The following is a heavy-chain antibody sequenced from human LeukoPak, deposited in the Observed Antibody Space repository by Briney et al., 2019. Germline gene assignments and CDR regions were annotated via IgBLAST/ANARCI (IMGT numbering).Heavy chain of an antibody. J-gene: IGHJ4*02. CDR3: ARAVGYSSGADY. D-gene: IGHD6-19*01. CDR2: IYYSGST. Sequence: SETLSLTCTVSGGSISSSSYYWGWIRQPPGKGLEWIGSIYYSGSTYYNPSLKSRVTISVDTSKNQFSLKLSSVTAADTAVYYCARAVGYSSGADYWGQGTLVTVSS. CDR1: GGSISSSSYY. V-gene: IGHV4-39*07.